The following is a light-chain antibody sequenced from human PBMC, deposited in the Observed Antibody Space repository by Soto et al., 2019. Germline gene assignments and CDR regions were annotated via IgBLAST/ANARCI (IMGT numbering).Light chain of an antibody. J-gene: IGKJ5*01. Sequence: DIQMPKSPSTLSASAGDRVTITCRASQNVNTWLAWYQQNPGKAPQLLIYTACSLESGAPSRFSGSGSGTDFTLTISSVQPEDFATYCCQQGYSRTTFGQGTRLEIK. CDR3: QQGYSRTT. V-gene: IGKV1-5*03. CDR1: QNVNTW. CDR2: TAC.